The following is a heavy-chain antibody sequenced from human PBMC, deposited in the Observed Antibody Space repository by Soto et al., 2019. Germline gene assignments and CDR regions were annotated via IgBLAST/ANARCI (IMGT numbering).Heavy chain of an antibody. CDR3: ARTYYYGSGSQKFNYDFDY. J-gene: IGHJ4*02. CDR2: IYYSGST. D-gene: IGHD3-10*01. Sequence: SETLSLTCTVSGGSISSSSYYWGWIRQPPGKGLEWIGSIYYSGSTYYNPSLKSRVTISVDTSKNQFSLKLSSVTAADTAVYYCARTYYYGSGSQKFNYDFDYWGQGTLATVAS. CDR1: GGSISSSSYY. V-gene: IGHV4-39*01.